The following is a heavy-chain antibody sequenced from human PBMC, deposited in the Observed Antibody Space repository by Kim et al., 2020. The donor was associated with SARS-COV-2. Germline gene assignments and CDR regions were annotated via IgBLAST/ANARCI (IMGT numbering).Heavy chain of an antibody. CDR1: GGSISSGDHH. CDR3: AGATRNDDVFDI. V-gene: IGHV4-30-4*01. J-gene: IGHJ3*02. Sequence: SETLSLTCTVSGGSISSGDHHWSWIRQPPGKGLEWIGYIYYSVNAYYNPSLKSRVTISGDTSKNQFSLKLSSVTAADTPVYYCAGATRNDDVFDIWGRGTMVPVSS. CDR2: IYYSVNA.